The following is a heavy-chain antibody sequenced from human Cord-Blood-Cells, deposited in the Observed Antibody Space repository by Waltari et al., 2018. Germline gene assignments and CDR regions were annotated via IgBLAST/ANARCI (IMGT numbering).Heavy chain of an antibody. D-gene: IGHD2-2*01. Sequence: QVQLQMWGAGLSQPPEPLSPTCAVYDGSFSGYFWSWIRQPPGKGLEWIGEINHSGSTNYNPSLKSRVTISVDTSKNQFSLKLSSVTAADTAVYYCARASSLYCSSTSCYDAFDIWGQGTMVTVSS. CDR2: INHSGST. CDR3: ARASSLYCSSTSCYDAFDI. CDR1: DGSFSGYF. J-gene: IGHJ3*02. V-gene: IGHV4-34*01.